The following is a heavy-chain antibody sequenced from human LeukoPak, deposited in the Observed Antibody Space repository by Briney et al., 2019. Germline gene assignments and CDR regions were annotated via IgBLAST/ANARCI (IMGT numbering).Heavy chain of an antibody. CDR3: ASSGSPEYYYYYMDV. CDR2: IYYSGST. V-gene: IGHV4-39*01. D-gene: IGHD6-19*01. J-gene: IGHJ6*03. Sequence: ASETLSLTCTVSGGSISSSSYYWGWIRQPPGKGLEWIGSIYYSGSTYYNPSLKSRVTISVDTSKNQFSLKLSSVTAADTAVYYCASSGSPEYYYYYMDVWGKGTTVTISS. CDR1: GGSISSSSYY.